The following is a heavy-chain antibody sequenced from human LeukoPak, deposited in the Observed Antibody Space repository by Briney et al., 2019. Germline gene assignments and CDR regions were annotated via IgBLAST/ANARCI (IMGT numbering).Heavy chain of an antibody. D-gene: IGHD7-27*01. CDR3: ARVSQNWGSQFFDY. CDR2: INHSGST. Sequence: SETLSLTCAVYGGSLSGYYWSWIRQPPGKGLEWIGEINHSGSTNYNPSLKSRVTISVDTSKNQFSLKLSSVTAADTAVYYCARVSQNWGSQFFDYWGQGTLVTVSS. CDR1: GGSLSGYY. J-gene: IGHJ4*02. V-gene: IGHV4-34*01.